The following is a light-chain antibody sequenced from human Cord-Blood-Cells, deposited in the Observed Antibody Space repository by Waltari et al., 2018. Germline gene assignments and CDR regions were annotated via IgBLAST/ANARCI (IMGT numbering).Light chain of an antibody. CDR2: EVS. V-gene: IGKV2D-29*01. Sequence: DIVMPQTPLSLSVTPGQPASISCKSSQSLLHSDGETYLFWYLQKPGQPPQLLIYEVSNQYSGAPDRFSGSGSGTEFPLKISLGEDEDVVAYYWMQSIQLPPTFSQGTKVEIK. CDR1: QSLLHSDGETY. CDR3: MQSIQLPPT. J-gene: IGKJ1*01.